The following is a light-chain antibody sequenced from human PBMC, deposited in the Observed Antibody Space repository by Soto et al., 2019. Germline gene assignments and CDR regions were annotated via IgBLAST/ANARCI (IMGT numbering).Light chain of an antibody. CDR2: AAS. CDR3: QQYYSYPYT. CDR1: QGISSY. Sequence: IQMTQSPSSLSASVGDRVTITCRASQGISSYLAWYQQKPGKAPKLLIYAASTLQSGVPSRFSCSGSGTDFTLTISCLQSEDFATYYCQQYYSYPYTFGQGTKLEIK. V-gene: IGKV1-8*01. J-gene: IGKJ2*01.